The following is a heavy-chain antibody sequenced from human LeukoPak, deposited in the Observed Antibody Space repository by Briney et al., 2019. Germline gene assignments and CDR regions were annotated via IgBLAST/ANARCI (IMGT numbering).Heavy chain of an antibody. CDR3: ASLRVTMVRGVATFYYYYYMDV. CDR2: VYYSGST. J-gene: IGHJ6*03. D-gene: IGHD3-10*01. Sequence: SETLSLTCTVSGGFIRDSGYYWGWIRQPPGKGLEWIGSVYYSGSTYYNPSLKSRVTISVDTSKNQFSLRLSSVTAADTAVYYCASLRVTMVRGVATFYYYYYMDVWGKGTTVTISS. CDR1: GGFIRDSGYY. V-gene: IGHV4-39*01.